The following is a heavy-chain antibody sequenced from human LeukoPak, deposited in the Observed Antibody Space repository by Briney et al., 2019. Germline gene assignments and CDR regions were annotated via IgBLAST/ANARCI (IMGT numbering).Heavy chain of an antibody. J-gene: IGHJ3*02. D-gene: IGHD5-12*01. CDR3: ARVGVVATRDAFDI. CDR2: VYHNGDT. V-gene: IGHV4-39*07. Sequence: PSETLSLTCTVSGGSVSDYRSYWPWIRQPPGKGLEWVGSVYHNGDTYYNPALKSRVTISVDKSKNQFSLKLSSVTAADTAVYYCARVGVVATRDAFDIWGQGTMVTVSS. CDR1: GGSVSDYRSY.